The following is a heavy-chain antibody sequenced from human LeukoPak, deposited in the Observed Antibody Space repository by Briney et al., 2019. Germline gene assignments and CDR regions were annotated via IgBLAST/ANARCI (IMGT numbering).Heavy chain of an antibody. Sequence: GGSLRLSCAASGFTFSSYGMHWVRQAPGKGLEWVAVISYDGSNKYYADSVKGRFTISRDNSKNTLYLQMNSLRAEDTAVYYCASNYYEAGHDAFDIWGQGKMVTVSS. D-gene: IGHD3-22*01. J-gene: IGHJ3*02. CDR1: GFTFSSYG. V-gene: IGHV3-30*03. CDR3: ASNYYEAGHDAFDI. CDR2: ISYDGSNK.